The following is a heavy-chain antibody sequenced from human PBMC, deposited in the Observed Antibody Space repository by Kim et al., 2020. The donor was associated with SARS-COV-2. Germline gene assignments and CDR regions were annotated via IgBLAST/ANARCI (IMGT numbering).Heavy chain of an antibody. CDR1: GFTFSSYD. D-gene: IGHD2-2*01. CDR3: ARHPARCSSSSCYFDY. CDR2: ISSTTYTI. Sequence: GGSLRLSCAASGFTFSSYDVILVRQAPGKGLDWVSYISSTTYTIVYADSVRGRFTISRDNAKTSVYLQMNSLRDEDTAVYYCARHPARCSSSSCYFDYWGQGTLVTVSS. J-gene: IGHJ4*02. V-gene: IGHV3-48*02.